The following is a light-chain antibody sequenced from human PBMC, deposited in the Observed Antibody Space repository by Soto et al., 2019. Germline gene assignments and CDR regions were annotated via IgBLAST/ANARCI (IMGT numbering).Light chain of an antibody. CDR3: QQYNNWPRA. J-gene: IGKJ1*01. Sequence: EILMTQSPATLSVSPGERATLSCRASQTISSNLAWYQQKPGQAPRLLIYGSSIRATGISARFSGSGSGTEFTLTISSLQSEHLAVYYCQQYNNWPRAFGQGTKV. CDR1: QTISSN. CDR2: GSS. V-gene: IGKV3-15*01.